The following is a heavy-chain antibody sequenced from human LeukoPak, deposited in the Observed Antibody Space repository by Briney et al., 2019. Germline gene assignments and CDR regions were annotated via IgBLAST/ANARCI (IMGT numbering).Heavy chain of an antibody. CDR1: GGTFSSYA. CDR3: ARSGLLWFGELFGARVEDYYYYMDV. D-gene: IGHD3-10*01. CDR2: IIPIFGTA. V-gene: IGHV1-69*13. Sequence: WASVKVSCKASGGTFSSYAISWVRQAPGQGLEWMGGIIPIFGTANYAQKFQGRVTITADESTSTAYMELSSLRSEDTAVYYCARSGLLWFGELFGARVEDYYYYMDVWGKGTTVTVSS. J-gene: IGHJ6*03.